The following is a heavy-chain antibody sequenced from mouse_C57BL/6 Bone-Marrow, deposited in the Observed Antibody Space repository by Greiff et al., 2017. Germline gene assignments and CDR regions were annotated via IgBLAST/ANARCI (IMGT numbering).Heavy chain of an antibody. V-gene: IGHV1-50*01. CDR1: GYTFTSYW. Sequence: QVQLQQPGAELVKPGASVKLSCKASGYTFTSYWMQWVKQRPGQGLEWIGEIDPSDSYTNYNQKFKGKATLTVDTSSSTAYMQLSSLTSEDSAVYYGARSGLLLRFPYWYFDVWGTGTTVTVSS. J-gene: IGHJ1*03. D-gene: IGHD2-3*01. CDR2: IDPSDSYT. CDR3: ARSGLLLRFPYWYFDV.